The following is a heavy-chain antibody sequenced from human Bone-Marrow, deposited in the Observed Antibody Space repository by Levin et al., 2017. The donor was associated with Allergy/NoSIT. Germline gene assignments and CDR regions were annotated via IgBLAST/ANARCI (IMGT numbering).Heavy chain of an antibody. Sequence: SGPTLVKPTQTLTLTCTFSGFSLSTSGVGVGWIRQPPGKALEWLALIYWDDDKRYSPSLKSRLTITKDTSKNQVVLTMTNMDPVDTATYYCAHTTRRGVSSHIVVVPAAITGDAFDIWGQGTMVTVSS. CDR1: GFSLSTSGVG. CDR2: IYWDDDK. D-gene: IGHD2-2*01. V-gene: IGHV2-5*02. CDR3: AHTTRRGVSSHIVVVPAAITGDAFDI. J-gene: IGHJ3*02.